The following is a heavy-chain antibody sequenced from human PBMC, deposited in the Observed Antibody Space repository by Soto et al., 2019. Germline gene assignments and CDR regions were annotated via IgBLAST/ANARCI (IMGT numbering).Heavy chain of an antibody. Sequence: SGGSLRLSCAASGFTFSSYWMSWVRQAPGKGLEWVANIKQDGSEKYYVDSVKGRFTISRDNAKNSLYLQMNSLRAEDTAVYYCARDLSIAAHPYYYYYGMDVWGQGTTVTVSS. CDR1: GFTFSSYW. CDR3: ARDLSIAAHPYYYYYGMDV. J-gene: IGHJ6*02. D-gene: IGHD6-6*01. CDR2: IKQDGSEK. V-gene: IGHV3-7*03.